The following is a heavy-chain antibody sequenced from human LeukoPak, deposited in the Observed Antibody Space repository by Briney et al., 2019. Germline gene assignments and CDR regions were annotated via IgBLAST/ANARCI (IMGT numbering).Heavy chain of an antibody. CDR2: ISYDGSNK. CDR1: GFTFSSYA. J-gene: IGHJ4*02. Sequence: GRSLRLSCAASGFTFSSYAMHWVRQAPGKGLEWVAVISYDGSNKYYADSVKGRFTISRDNSKNTLYLQMNSLRAEDTAVYYCTFRGYYGSGSYSKDFDYWGQGTLVTVSS. V-gene: IGHV3-30*01. D-gene: IGHD3-10*01. CDR3: TFRGYYGSGSYSKDFDY.